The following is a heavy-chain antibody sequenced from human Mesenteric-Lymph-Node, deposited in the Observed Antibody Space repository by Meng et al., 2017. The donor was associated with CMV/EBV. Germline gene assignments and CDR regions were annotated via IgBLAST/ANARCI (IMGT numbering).Heavy chain of an antibody. V-gene: IGHV4-39*01. CDR3: ARLGSSDFWSGYPIDY. J-gene: IGHJ4*02. Sequence: SISSSTYSWGWIRQPPGKSLEWIGAIYHSGITYYNPSLKSRVTISVDTSKNQFSLKLSSVTAADTAVYYCARLGSSDFWSGYPIDYWGQGTLVTVSS. D-gene: IGHD3-3*01. CDR2: IYHSGIT. CDR1: SISSSTYS.